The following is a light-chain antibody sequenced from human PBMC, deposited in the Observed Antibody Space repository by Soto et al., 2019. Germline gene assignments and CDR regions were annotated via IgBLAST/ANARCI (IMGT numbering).Light chain of an antibody. J-gene: IGLJ1*01. CDR3: QSYDSSLNTYV. V-gene: IGLV1-40*01. CDR2: GNN. CDR1: SSNIGAGSD. Sequence: QSVLTQPPSVSGAPGQRVKISCTGSSSNIGAGSDVHWYQQLPGTAPKLLIYGNNNRPSGVPAQFSGSRSATSASLAITGLQAANEADYYCQSYDSSLNTYVFGTGTKLTVL.